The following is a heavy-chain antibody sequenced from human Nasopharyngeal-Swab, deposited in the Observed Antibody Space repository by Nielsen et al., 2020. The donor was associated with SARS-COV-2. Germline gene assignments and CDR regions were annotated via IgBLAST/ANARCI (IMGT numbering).Heavy chain of an antibody. CDR1: GFTFSSYA. Sequence: GSLKISGAASGFTFSSYAMHWVRQAPGKGLEWVAVISYDGSNKYYADSVKGRFTISRDNSKNTLYLQMNSLRAEDTAVYYCARDRGIAVAGNYYYGMDVWGQGTTVTVSS. CDR2: ISYDGSNK. CDR3: ARDRGIAVAGNYYYGMDV. D-gene: IGHD6-19*01. V-gene: IGHV3-30-3*01. J-gene: IGHJ6*02.